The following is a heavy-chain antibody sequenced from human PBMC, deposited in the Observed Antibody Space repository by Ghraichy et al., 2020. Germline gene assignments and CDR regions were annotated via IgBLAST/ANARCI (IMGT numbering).Heavy chain of an antibody. V-gene: IGHV3-48*03. D-gene: IGHD2-2*01. J-gene: IGHJ3*02. CDR2: ISTSGSTT. CDR3: ARSYCSSTSCYFSFSPDAFDI. Sequence: GGSLRLSCAASGFTFSSYEMNWVRQAPGKGLEWVSYISTSGSTTYYADSVKGRFTISRDNAKNSLYLQMNSLRAEDTAVYYCARSYCSSTSCYFSFSPDAFDIWGQGTMVTVSS. CDR1: GFTFSSYE.